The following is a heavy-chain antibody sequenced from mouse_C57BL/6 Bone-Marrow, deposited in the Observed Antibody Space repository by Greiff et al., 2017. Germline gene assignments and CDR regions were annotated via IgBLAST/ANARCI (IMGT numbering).Heavy chain of an antibody. V-gene: IGHV14-3*01. CDR3: ARAPYYYGSSYLAMDY. CDR1: GFNIKNTY. Sequence: VQLQQSVAELVRPGASVKLSCTASGFNIKNTYMPWVKQRPEQGLEWIGRIDPANGNTKSAPKFQGKATITADTSANPAYLQLSSLTSEDTAIYYWARAPYYYGSSYLAMDYWGQGTSVTVSS. D-gene: IGHD1-1*01. J-gene: IGHJ4*01. CDR2: IDPANGNT.